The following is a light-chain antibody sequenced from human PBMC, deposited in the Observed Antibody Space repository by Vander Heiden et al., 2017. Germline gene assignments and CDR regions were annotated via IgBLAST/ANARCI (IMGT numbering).Light chain of an antibody. V-gene: IGLV3-25*03. J-gene: IGLJ3*02. CDR2: KDS. Sequence: SYELTQPPAVSVSPGQTARITCSGDALAKQYAYWYQQKPGQAPVLVIYKDSERPSGIPERFSGSSSWTTVTLTISGVQAEDEADYYCQSADRSGTYPNWVFGGGTKLTVL. CDR3: QSADRSGTYPNWV. CDR1: ALAKQY.